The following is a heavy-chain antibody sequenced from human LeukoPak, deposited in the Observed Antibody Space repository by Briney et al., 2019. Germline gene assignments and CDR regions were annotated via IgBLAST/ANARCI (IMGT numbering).Heavy chain of an antibody. CDR3: ARQSAHLFTYSGNFHFDY. V-gene: IGHV4-59*08. D-gene: IGHD1-26*01. CDR1: GGSISSYY. J-gene: IGHJ4*02. Sequence: SETLSLTCTVSGGSISSYYWSWIRQPPGKGLEWIGYIYYSGSTNYNPSLKSRVTISVDTSKNQYSLKLTSVTAADTAMYYCARQSAHLFTYSGNFHFDYWGQGTLVTVSS. CDR2: IYYSGST.